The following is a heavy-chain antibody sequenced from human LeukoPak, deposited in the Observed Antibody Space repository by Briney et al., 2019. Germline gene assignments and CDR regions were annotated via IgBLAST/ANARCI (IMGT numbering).Heavy chain of an antibody. D-gene: IGHD7-27*01. CDR2: LSYSGSP. V-gene: IGHV4-39*01. CDR1: GGSFSNTAYY. Sequence: SETLSLTCTVSGGSFSNTAYYWGWIRQPPGKGLEWIGSLSYSGSPYYNPSLKSRVTISGDMSKNQFSLKLSSVTAADTAVYCCARRRLNWGAFDIWGQGTMVTVSS. CDR3: ARRRLNWGAFDI. J-gene: IGHJ3*02.